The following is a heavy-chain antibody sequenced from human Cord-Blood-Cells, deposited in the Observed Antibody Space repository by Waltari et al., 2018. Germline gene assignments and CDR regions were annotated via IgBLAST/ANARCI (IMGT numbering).Heavy chain of an antibody. V-gene: IGHV1-69*02. Sequence: QVQLVQSGAEVKKPGSSVKVSCKASGGTFSSYTISWVRQDPGQGLEWMGRIIPSLGIANYAQKFQGRVTITADKSTSTAYMELSSLRSEDTAVYYCASSSMVQGVINWFDPWGQGTLVTVSS. CDR3: ASSSMVQGVINWFDP. CDR2: IIPSLGIA. D-gene: IGHD3-10*01. J-gene: IGHJ5*02. CDR1: GGTFSSYT.